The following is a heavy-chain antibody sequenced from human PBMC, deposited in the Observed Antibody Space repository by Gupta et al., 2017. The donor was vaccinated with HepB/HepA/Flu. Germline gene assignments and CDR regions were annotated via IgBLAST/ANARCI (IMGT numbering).Heavy chain of an antibody. V-gene: IGHV4-34*01. CDR2: INHSGST. D-gene: IGHD2-2*02. Sequence: QVQLQQWGAGLLKPSETLSLTCAVYGGSFSGYYWSWIRQPPGKGLEWIGEINHSGSTNYNPSLKSRVTISVDTSKNQFSLKLSSVTAADTAVYYCASNTPSRRSDYWGQGTLVTVSS. J-gene: IGHJ4*02. CDR3: ASNTPSRRSDY. CDR1: GGSFSGYY.